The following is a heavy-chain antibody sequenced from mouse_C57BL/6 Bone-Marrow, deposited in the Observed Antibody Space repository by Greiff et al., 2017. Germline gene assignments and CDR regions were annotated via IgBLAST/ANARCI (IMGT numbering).Heavy chain of an antibody. CDR1: GFNIKDYY. CDR2: IDPEDGDN. CDR3: TTYDYDEGYYFDY. D-gene: IGHD2-4*01. J-gene: IGHJ2*01. V-gene: IGHV14-1*01. Sequence: EVKLQESGAELVRPGASVKLSCTASGFNIKDYYMHWVKQRPEQGLEWIGRIDPEDGDNEYAPKFQGKATMTADTSSNTAYLQLSSLTSEDTAVYYCTTYDYDEGYYFDYWGQGTTLTVSS.